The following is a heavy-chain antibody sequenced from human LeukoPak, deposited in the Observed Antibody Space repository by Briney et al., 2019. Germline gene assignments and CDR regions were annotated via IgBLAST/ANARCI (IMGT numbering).Heavy chain of an antibody. Sequence: GGSLRLSCTASGFTFVDYAMTCVRQAPGKGLEWVGFISSNPYGGTTEYAASVKGRFTISRDDSKSIAYLQMNSLKTEDTAVYYCTRGLLPGYWGQGTLVPVSS. CDR1: GFTFVDYA. J-gene: IGHJ4*02. V-gene: IGHV3-49*04. CDR3: TRGLLPGY. CDR2: ISSNPYGGTT. D-gene: IGHD2/OR15-2a*01.